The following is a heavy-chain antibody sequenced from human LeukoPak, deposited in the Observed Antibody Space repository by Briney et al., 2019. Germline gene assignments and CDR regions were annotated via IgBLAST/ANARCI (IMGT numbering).Heavy chain of an antibody. D-gene: IGHD1-26*01. J-gene: IGHJ4*02. V-gene: IGHV2-5*02. CDR1: GFSLSTSGVG. CDR2: IYWDDDK. Sequence: SGPTLVKPTQTLTLTCTFSGFSLSTSGVGVGWIRQPPGKALEWLALIYWDDDKRYSPSLKSRLTITKDTSKNQVVLTMTNVDPVDTATYYCAHRLAGANGYYFDYWGQGTLVTVSS. CDR3: AHRLAGANGYYFDY.